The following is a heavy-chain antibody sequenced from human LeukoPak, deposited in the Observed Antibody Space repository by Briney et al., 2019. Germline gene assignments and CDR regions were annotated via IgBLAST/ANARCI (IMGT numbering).Heavy chain of an antibody. D-gene: IGHD5-24*01. CDR2: ISAYNGNT. CDR1: GYTFTSYG. CDR3: ARPGRWLQPLRTYYYYMDV. V-gene: IGHV1-18*01. Sequence: GASVKVSCKASGYTFTSYGISWVRQAPGQGLEGMGWISAYNGNTNYAHKLQGGVTMTTDTSTSTTDMDLRSLRSHDTAVYYCARPGRWLQPLRTYYYYMDVWGKGTTVTVSS. J-gene: IGHJ6*03.